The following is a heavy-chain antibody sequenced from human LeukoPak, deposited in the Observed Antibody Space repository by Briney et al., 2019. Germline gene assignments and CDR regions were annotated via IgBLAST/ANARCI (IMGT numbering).Heavy chain of an antibody. CDR1: GFTFDDYA. CDR2: ILRNSGSI. V-gene: IGHV3-9*01. J-gene: IGHJ4*02. CDR3: VKDGGRDTAAAYY. Sequence: GGSLRLSCAASGFTFDDYAMHWVRQAPGKGLEWVSGILRNSGSIGYADSVKGRFTISGDDAKNSLYLQMNSLRAEDTALYYCVKDGGRDTAAAYYWGQGTLVSVSS. D-gene: IGHD6-13*01.